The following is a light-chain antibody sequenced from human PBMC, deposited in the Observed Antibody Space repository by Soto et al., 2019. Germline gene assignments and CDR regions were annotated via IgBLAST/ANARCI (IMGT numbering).Light chain of an antibody. CDR3: RQYNNRPPRT. CDR2: GAT. Sequence: EIEMTQSPATMSVSTGARVTLSFRASQSVGTNLAWYQQKFGQAPRLLMYGATVRATGVPARFSGSGCGTEFTLTTSSLQSDDFLVYYCRQYNNRPPRTFGPGTKVDIK. J-gene: IGKJ1*01. CDR1: QSVGTN. V-gene: IGKV3-15*01.